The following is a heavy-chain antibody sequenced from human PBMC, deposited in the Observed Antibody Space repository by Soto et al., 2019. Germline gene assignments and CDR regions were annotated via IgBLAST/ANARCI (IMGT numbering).Heavy chain of an antibody. CDR3: ARFRDGYNYYYYGMDV. D-gene: IGHD5-12*01. CDR2: IYHSGST. CDR1: GGSISSGGYS. J-gene: IGHJ6*02. Sequence: SETLSLTCAVSGGSISSGGYSWSWIRQPPGKGLEWIGYIYHSGSTYYNPSLKSRVTISVDRSKNQFSLKLSSVTAADTAVYYCARFRDGYNYYYYGMDVWGQGTTVTV. V-gene: IGHV4-30-2*01.